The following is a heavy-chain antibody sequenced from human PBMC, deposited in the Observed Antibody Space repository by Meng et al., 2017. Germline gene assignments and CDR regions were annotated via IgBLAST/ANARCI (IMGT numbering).Heavy chain of an antibody. CDR3: ATTLNYDFWSGFYY. Sequence: QGRLVEAGAEVKGPRGASVKISCNASGYTFNNYAMHWVRQGPGQRLEWMGGINAGNGDTKFSQKLQGRVSISRDTSASTAYLELRSLRFEDTAVYYCATTLNYDFWSGFYYWGQGTLVTVSS. CDR2: INAGNGDT. CDR1: GYTFNNYA. V-gene: IGHV1-3*01. D-gene: IGHD3-3*01. J-gene: IGHJ4*02.